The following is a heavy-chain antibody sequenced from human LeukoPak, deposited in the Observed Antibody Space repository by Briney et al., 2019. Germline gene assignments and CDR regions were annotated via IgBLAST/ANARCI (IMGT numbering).Heavy chain of an antibody. V-gene: IGHV3-23*01. Sequence: PGGSLRLSCAASGFTFSSYAMSWVRQAPGKGLEWVSAISGSGGSTYYADSVKGRFTISRDNSKNTLYLQMNSLRAEDAAVYYCAKVRYYDSSGYYEDYWGQGTLVTVSS. D-gene: IGHD3-22*01. CDR1: GFTFSSYA. CDR3: AKVRYYDSSGYYEDY. CDR2: ISGSGGST. J-gene: IGHJ4*02.